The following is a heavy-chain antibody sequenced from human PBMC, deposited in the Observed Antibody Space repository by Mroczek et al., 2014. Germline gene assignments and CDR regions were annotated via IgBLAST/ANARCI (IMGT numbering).Heavy chain of an antibody. D-gene: IGHD2-2*01. Sequence: QVQLQESGPGLVKPSETLSLTCTVSGGSISSYYWSWIRQPAGKGLEWIGRIYTSGSTNYNPSLKSRVTMSVDTSKNQFSLKLSSVTAADTAVYYCARGYCSSTSCPDRTRNWFDPWGQGTLVTVSS. CDR2: IYTSGST. CDR3: ARGYCSSTSCPDRTRNWFDP. CDR1: GGSISSYY. V-gene: IGHV4-4*07. J-gene: IGHJ5*02.